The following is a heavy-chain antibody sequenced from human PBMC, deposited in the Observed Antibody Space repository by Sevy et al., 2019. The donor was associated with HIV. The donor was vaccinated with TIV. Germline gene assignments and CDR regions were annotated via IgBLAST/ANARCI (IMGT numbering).Heavy chain of an antibody. CDR3: ATLIPFGGVIVIRNWFDP. V-gene: IGHV1-24*01. D-gene: IGHD3-16*02. CDR2: FDPEDGET. CDR1: GYTLTELS. Sequence: ASVKVSCKVSGYTLTELSMHWVRQAPGKGLEWMGGFDPEDGETIYAQKFQGRVTMTEDTSTDTAYMELSSLRSEDTALYYCATLIPFGGVIVIRNWFDPWGQGTLVTVSS. J-gene: IGHJ5*02.